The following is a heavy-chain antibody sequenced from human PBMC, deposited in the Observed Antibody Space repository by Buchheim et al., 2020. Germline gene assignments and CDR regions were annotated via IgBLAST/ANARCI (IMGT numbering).Heavy chain of an antibody. V-gene: IGHV1-69*04. Sequence: QVQLVQSGAEVKKPGSSVKVSCKASGGTFSSYAISWVRQAPGQGLEWMGRIIPILGIANYAQKFQGRVTITADKSTSTAYMERSSLRFEETAVDYWARMYYYDSSVYYYYGMDVWGQGTT. CDR1: GGTFSSYA. J-gene: IGHJ6*02. CDR3: ARMYYYDSSVYYYYGMDV. CDR2: IIPILGIA. D-gene: IGHD3-22*01.